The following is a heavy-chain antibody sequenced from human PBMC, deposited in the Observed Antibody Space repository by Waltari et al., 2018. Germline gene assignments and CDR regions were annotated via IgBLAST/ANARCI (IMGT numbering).Heavy chain of an antibody. J-gene: IGHJ6*02. CDR3: AREGIAARPYYYYGMDV. V-gene: IGHV1-69*01. CDR1: GVTFSSYA. D-gene: IGHD6-6*01. CDR2: IIPIFGTA. Sequence: QVQLVQSGAEVKKPGSSVKVSCKASGVTFSSYAISGVRQAPGQGLEWMGGIIPIFGTANYAQKFQGRVTITADESTSTAYMELSSLRSEDTAVYYCAREGIAARPYYYYGMDVWGQGTTVTVSS.